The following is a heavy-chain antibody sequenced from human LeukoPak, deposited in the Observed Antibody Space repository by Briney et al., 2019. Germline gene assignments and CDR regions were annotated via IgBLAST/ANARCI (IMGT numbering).Heavy chain of an antibody. D-gene: IGHD3-10*01. CDR2: ISSSSSYI. Sequence: GGSLRLSCAASGFTFSSYSMNWVRQAPGKGLEWVSSISSSSSYIYYADSVKGRFTISRDNAKNSLYLQMNSLRAEDTAVYYCARDLRVWFGESGFDYWGQGTLVTVSS. J-gene: IGHJ4*02. CDR3: ARDLRVWFGESGFDY. V-gene: IGHV3-21*01. CDR1: GFTFSSYS.